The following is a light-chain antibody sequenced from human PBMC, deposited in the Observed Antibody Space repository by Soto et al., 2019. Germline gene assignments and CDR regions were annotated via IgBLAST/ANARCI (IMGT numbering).Light chain of an antibody. CDR2: GAS. V-gene: IGKV3-20*01. J-gene: IGKJ3*01. Sequence: DIVMTQSPATLSVSPGERATLSCRASLTVSTNLAWYQQRPGQAPRLLMDGASSRAAGIPDRFSGSGSGTDFTLTISRLEPEDFAVYYCHHYGRSAIFTFGPGTTVDIK. CDR1: LTVSTN. CDR3: HHYGRSAIFT.